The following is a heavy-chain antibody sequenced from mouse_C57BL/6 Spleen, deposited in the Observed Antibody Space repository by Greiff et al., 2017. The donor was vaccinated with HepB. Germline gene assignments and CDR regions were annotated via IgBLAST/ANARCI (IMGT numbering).Heavy chain of an antibody. CDR2: INPSSGYT. CDR3: ARFGDYYGSTEYYFDY. CDR1: GYTFTSYT. V-gene: IGHV1-4*01. Sequence: VQLQQSGAELARPGASVKMSCKASGYTFTSYTMHWVKQRPGQGLEWIGYINPSSGYTKYNQKFKDKATLTADKSSSTAYMQLSSLTSEDSAVYYCARFGDYYGSTEYYFDYWGQGTTLTVSS. J-gene: IGHJ2*01. D-gene: IGHD1-1*01.